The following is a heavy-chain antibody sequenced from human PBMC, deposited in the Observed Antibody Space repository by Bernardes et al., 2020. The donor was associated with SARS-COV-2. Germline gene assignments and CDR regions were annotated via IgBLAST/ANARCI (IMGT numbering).Heavy chain of an antibody. J-gene: IGHJ6*02. CDR1: GYTFTSYG. Sequence: ASVKVSCKASGYTFTSYGISWVRQAPGQGLEWMGWISAYNGNTNYAQKLQGRVTMTTDTSTSTAYMELRSLRSDDTAVYYCARVGGSSWYIVSHYYYGMDVWGQGTTVTVSS. CDR3: ARVGGSSWYIVSHYYYGMDV. CDR2: ISAYNGNT. D-gene: IGHD6-13*01. V-gene: IGHV1-18*01.